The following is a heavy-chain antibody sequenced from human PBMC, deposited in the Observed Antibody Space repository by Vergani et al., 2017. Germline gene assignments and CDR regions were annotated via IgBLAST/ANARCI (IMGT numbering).Heavy chain of an antibody. CDR3: ASVGATWDY. CDR2: IYYSGST. CDR1: GGSISSSSYY. V-gene: IGHV4-39*07. J-gene: IGHJ4*02. Sequence: QVQLQESGPGLVKPSETLSLTCTVSGGSISSSSYYWGWIRQPPGKGLEWIGSIYYSGSTYYNPTLKSRVTISVDTSKNQFSLKLSSVTAADTAVYYCASVGATWDYWGQGTLVTVSS. D-gene: IGHD1-26*01.